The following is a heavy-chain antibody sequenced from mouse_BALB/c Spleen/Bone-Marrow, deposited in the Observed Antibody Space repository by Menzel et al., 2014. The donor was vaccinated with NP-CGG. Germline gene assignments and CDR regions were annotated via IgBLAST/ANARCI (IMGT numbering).Heavy chain of an antibody. CDR2: IYPGDGDT. CDR1: GYASSSSW. Sequence: VMLVESGPELVKPGASVKISCKASGYASSSSWMNWVKQRPGQGLEWIGRIYPGDGDTNYNGKFKGKATLTADKSSSTAYMQLSSLTSVDSAVYFCARHAYGNSYWYFDVWGAGTTVTVSS. V-gene: IGHV1-82*01. J-gene: IGHJ1*01. CDR3: ARHAYGNSYWYFDV. D-gene: IGHD2-1*01.